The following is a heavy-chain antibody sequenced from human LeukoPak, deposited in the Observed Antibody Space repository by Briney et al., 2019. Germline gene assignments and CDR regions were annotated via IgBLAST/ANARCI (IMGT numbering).Heavy chain of an antibody. CDR2: ISYDGSNK. CDR1: GFTFSSYA. V-gene: IGHV3-30-3*01. J-gene: IGHJ4*02. CDR3: ARGFDY. Sequence: GGSLRLSCAASGFTFSSYAMHWVRQAPGKGLEWVAVISYDGSNKYYADSVKGRFTISRDNSKNSLYLQMNSLRAEDTAVYYCARGFDYWGQGTLVTVSS.